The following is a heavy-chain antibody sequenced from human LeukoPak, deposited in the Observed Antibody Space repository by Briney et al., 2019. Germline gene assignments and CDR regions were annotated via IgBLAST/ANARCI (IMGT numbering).Heavy chain of an antibody. J-gene: IGHJ4*02. CDR2: IYTSGST. CDR1: GGSISSGSYY. CDR3: ARADGSGWSFGVDY. D-gene: IGHD6-19*01. Sequence: SETLSLTCTVSGGSISSGSYYWSWIRQPAGKGLEWTGRIYTSGSTNYNPSLKSRVTISVDTSKNQFSLKLSSVTAADTAVYYCARADGSGWSFGVDYWGQGTLVTVSS. V-gene: IGHV4-61*02.